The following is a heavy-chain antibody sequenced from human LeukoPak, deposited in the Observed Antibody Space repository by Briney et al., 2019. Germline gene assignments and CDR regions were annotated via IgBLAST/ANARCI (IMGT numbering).Heavy chain of an antibody. D-gene: IGHD3-22*01. CDR1: GGSISSGDYY. J-gene: IGHJ4*02. CDR2: IYYRGST. V-gene: IGHV4-30-4*08. Sequence: SETLSLTCSVSGGSISSGDYYWSWIRQPPGKGLEWIGYIYYRGSTYYNPSLKSRVTILMDTSKNQFSLKLTSVSAADSAVYSCARAYSSSRRYENDCWGQGTLVTVSS. CDR3: ARAYSSSRRYENDC.